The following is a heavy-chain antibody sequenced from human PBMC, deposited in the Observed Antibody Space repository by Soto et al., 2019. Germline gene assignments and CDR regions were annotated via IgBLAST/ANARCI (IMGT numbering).Heavy chain of an antibody. CDR1: GFTFSSYA. CDR3: AKVITGTFSSLLY. J-gene: IGHJ4*02. Sequence: GGSLRLSCAASGFTFSSYAIHWVRQAPGKGLEWVAVISHDGRNKYYTDSVKGRFTISRDNSKNTLYLQMNSLRAEDTAVYFCAKVITGTFSSLLYWGQGALVTVSS. D-gene: IGHD1-7*01. V-gene: IGHV3-30*04. CDR2: ISHDGRNK.